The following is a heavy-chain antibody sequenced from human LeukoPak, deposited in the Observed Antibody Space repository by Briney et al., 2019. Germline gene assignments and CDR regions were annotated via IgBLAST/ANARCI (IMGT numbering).Heavy chain of an antibody. CDR3: ATDQYSKIAAAGLPGGWWFDP. CDR2: INPNSGGT. Sequence: ASVKVSCKASGYTFTGYYMHWVRQAPGQGLEWMGWINPNSGGTNYAQRFQGRVTMTRDTSISTTYMELSRLRSDDTAVYYCATDQYSKIAAAGLPGGWWFDPWGQGTLVTVSS. CDR1: GYTFTGYY. D-gene: IGHD6-13*01. J-gene: IGHJ5*02. V-gene: IGHV1-2*02.